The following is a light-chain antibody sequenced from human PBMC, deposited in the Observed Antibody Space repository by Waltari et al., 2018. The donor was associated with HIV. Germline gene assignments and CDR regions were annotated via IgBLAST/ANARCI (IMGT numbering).Light chain of an antibody. CDR1: QTVSDR. Sequence: EIVMTQSPDTLSVSPGERATLSCRASQTVSDRLVWYQQKPGQAPRLLMYHASTRATGIPARFSGSGSGTEFTLIISSLQSEDSAIYYCQQYEDWPALTFGGGTKVEIK. J-gene: IGKJ4*01. V-gene: IGKV3-15*01. CDR2: HAS. CDR3: QQYEDWPALT.